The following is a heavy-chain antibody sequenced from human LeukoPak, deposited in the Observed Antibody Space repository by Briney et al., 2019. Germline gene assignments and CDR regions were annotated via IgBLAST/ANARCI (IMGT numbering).Heavy chain of an antibody. Sequence: GGSLRLSCAASGFTFRSYGMHWVRQAPGKGLEGVAVIWYDGSNKYYADSVKGRFTISRDNSKNTLYLQMNSLRDEDTAVYYCARTTVVTWDFDYWGQGTLVTVSS. CDR1: GFTFRSYG. D-gene: IGHD4-23*01. J-gene: IGHJ4*02. CDR2: IWYDGSNK. V-gene: IGHV3-33*01. CDR3: ARTTVVTWDFDY.